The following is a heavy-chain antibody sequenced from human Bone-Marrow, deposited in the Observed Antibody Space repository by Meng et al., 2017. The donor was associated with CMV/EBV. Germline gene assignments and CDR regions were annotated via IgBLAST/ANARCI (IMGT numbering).Heavy chain of an antibody. Sequence: SETLSLTCTVSGGSISSSSYYWGWIRQPPGKGLEWIGSIYYSGSTYYNSSLKSRVTISVDTSKNQFSLKLSSVTAADTAVYYCARRVKVRTFVPYYYYGMDVWGQGTTVTVSS. CDR3: ARRVKVRTFVPYYYYGMDV. CDR2: IYYSGST. CDR1: GGSISSSSYY. J-gene: IGHJ6*02. D-gene: IGHD1/OR15-1a*01. V-gene: IGHV4-39*01.